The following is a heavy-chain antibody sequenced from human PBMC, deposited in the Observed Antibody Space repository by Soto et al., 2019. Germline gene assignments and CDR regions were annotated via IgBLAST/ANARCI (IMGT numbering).Heavy chain of an antibody. CDR1: GFTFSSYA. Sequence: GGSLRLSCAASGFTFSSYAMSWVRQAPGKGLEWVSAISGSGCSTYYADSVKGRFTISRDNSKNTLYLQMNSLRAEDTAVYYCAKVRDDYGGNYFDYWGQGTLVTVSS. V-gene: IGHV3-23*01. D-gene: IGHD4-17*01. CDR2: ISGSGCST. J-gene: IGHJ4*02. CDR3: AKVRDDYGGNYFDY.